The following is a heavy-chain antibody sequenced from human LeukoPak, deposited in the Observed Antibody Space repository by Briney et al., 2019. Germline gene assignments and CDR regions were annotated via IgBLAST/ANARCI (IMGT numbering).Heavy chain of an antibody. CDR1: GYTFTSYD. Sequence: ASVKVSCKASGYTFTSYDINWVRQATGQGLEWMGWMNPNSGNTGYARKFQGRVTITRNTSISTAYMELSSLRSEDTAVYYCARGPSSAADFDYWGQGTLVTVSS. D-gene: IGHD6-25*01. J-gene: IGHJ4*02. V-gene: IGHV1-8*03. CDR2: MNPNSGNT. CDR3: ARGPSSAADFDY.